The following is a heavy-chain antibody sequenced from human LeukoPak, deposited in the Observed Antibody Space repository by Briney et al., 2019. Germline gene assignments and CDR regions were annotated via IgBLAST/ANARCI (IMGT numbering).Heavy chain of an antibody. CDR2: IGPTGSDR. D-gene: IGHD1-14*01. CDR3: ATETNGRHYDY. V-gene: IGHV3-21*06. Sequence: GGSLRLSCTASGLTFSTSGFNWVRQAPGEGLEWVASIGPTGSDRYHADPIKGRFTISRDNANNFLYLQMNSLRAEDTAVYYCATETNGRHYDYWGQGTLLTVSS. J-gene: IGHJ4*02. CDR1: GLTFSTSG.